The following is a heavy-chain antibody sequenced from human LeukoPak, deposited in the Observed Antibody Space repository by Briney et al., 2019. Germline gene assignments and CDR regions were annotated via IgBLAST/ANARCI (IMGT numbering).Heavy chain of an antibody. CDR1: GFTFSSYW. Sequence: GGSLRLSCAASGFTFSSYWMTWARQAPGKGLEWVANIKQDGSEKYYVDSVKGRFTISRDNAKNSLYLQMNSLRAEDTAVYYCARGMSSGYDFDYWGQGTLVTVSS. V-gene: IGHV3-7*01. D-gene: IGHD5-12*01. CDR2: IKQDGSEK. CDR3: ARGMSSGYDFDY. J-gene: IGHJ4*02.